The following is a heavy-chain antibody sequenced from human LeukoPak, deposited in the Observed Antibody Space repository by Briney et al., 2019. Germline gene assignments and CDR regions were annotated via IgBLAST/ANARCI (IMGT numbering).Heavy chain of an antibody. V-gene: IGHV3-48*03. CDR3: SREASPGDPFGWHFGC. CDR2: INSAGTTV. D-gene: IGHD7-27*01. J-gene: IGHJ4*02. Sequence: GGSLRPSCAASGFTFSIYEMVWVRQAPGKGLEWVSYINSAGTTVYTDSVKGRFTISRDNAKNSLSLQMNSLRAEDTAIYFCSREASPGDPFGWHFGCWGQGTLVTVSS. CDR1: GFTFSIYE.